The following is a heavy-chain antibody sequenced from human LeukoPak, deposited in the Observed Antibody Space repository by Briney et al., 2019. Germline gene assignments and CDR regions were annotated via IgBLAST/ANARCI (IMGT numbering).Heavy chain of an antibody. CDR2: IRSKSNNYAT. D-gene: IGHD2-15*01. V-gene: IGHV3-73*01. CDR3: TVNYCSGGSCYML. J-gene: IGHJ4*02. CDR1: GFTFSGSA. Sequence: GGSLRLSCAASGFTFSGSALHWVRQASGKGLEWVGRIRSKSNNYATAYAASVKGRFTISRDDSKNMAYLQMNSLKTEDTAVYYCTVNYCSGGSCYMLWGQGTLVTVSS.